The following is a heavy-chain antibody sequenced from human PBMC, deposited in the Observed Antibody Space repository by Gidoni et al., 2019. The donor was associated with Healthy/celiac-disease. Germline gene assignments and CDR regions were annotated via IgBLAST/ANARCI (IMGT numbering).Heavy chain of an antibody. D-gene: IGHD2-15*01. CDR3: ARGRSIVVVVAAPNDAFDI. CDR1: GGTFSSYS. J-gene: IGHJ3*02. CDR2: IIPIFGTA. V-gene: IGHV1-69*01. Sequence: QVQLVQSGAEVKKPGSSVKVSCKASGGTFSSYSISWVRQAPGQGLEWMGGIIPIFGTANYAQKFQGRVTITADESTSTAYMELSSLRSEDTAVYYCARGRSIVVVVAAPNDAFDIWGQGTMVTVSS.